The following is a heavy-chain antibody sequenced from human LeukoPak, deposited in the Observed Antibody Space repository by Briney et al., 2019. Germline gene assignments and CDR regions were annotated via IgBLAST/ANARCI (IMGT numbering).Heavy chain of an antibody. J-gene: IGHJ4*02. CDR1: GYTFTGCY. D-gene: IGHD3-22*01. V-gene: IGHV1-2*02. CDR3: ASHYDSSGYLIGY. CDR2: INPNSGGT. Sequence: ASVKVSCKASGYTFTGCYMHWVRQAPGQGLEWMGWINPNSGGTNYAQKFQGRVTMTRDTSISTAYMELSRLRSDDTAVYYCASHYDSSGYLIGYWGQGTLVTVSS.